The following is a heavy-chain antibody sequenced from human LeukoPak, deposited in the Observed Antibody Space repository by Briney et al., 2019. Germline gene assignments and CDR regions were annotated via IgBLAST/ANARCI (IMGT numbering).Heavy chain of an antibody. J-gene: IGHJ4*02. Sequence: GGSLRLSCTASAFTFDDFPMHWVRQAPGKGLDWVSLILKDGSTAFYADSVKGRFTISRDNSGNTLSLQMNSLRAEDTAIYYCARDFHYFFDYCGQGTLVTVSS. D-gene: IGHD3-9*01. V-gene: IGHV3-30-3*01. CDR2: ILKDGSTA. CDR3: ARDFHYFFDY. CDR1: AFTFDDFP.